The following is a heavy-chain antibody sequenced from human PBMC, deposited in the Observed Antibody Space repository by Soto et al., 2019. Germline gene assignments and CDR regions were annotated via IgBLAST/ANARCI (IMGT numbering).Heavy chain of an antibody. V-gene: IGHV4-30-2*01. CDR3: AAGGGLPRYY. CDR2: IYHSGST. J-gene: IGHJ4*02. D-gene: IGHD5-12*01. Sequence: NPSETLSIACAVSGGCISSGGYSWSWIRQPPGQGLEWIGYIYHSGSTYYNPSLKSRVTISVDRSKNQFSLKLSSVTAADTAVYYCAAGGGLPRYYWGQGTLVTVSS. CDR1: GGCISSGGYS.